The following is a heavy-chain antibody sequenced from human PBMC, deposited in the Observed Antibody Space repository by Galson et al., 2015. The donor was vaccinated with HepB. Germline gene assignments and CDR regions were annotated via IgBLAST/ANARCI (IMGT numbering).Heavy chain of an antibody. Sequence: SLRLSCAASGFTSGFTFSNYGMNWVRQAPGNGLEWVSYISSSSNTIYYADSVKGRFTVSRDNAKNSIYLQMNSMIAEDTAVYYCAKSGYYLNYFYYGMDVWGQGTTVTVSS. J-gene: IGHJ6*02. V-gene: IGHV3-48*01. CDR2: ISSSSNTI. CDR3: AKSGYYLNYFYYGMDV. D-gene: IGHD3-22*01. CDR1: GFTFSNYG.